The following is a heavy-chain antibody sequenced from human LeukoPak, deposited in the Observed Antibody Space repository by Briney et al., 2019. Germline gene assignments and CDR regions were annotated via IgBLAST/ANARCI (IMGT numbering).Heavy chain of an antibody. J-gene: IGHJ6*03. Sequence: ASVKVSCKASGYTFTGYCMHWVRQAPGQGLEWMGWINPNSGGTNYAQKFQGRVTMTRDTSISTAYMELSRLRSDDTAVYYCASTATGYSGYDPLYYYYYMDVWGKGTTVTVSS. CDR2: INPNSGGT. CDR1: GYTFTGYC. D-gene: IGHD5-12*01. V-gene: IGHV1-2*02. CDR3: ASTATGYSGYDPLYYYYYMDV.